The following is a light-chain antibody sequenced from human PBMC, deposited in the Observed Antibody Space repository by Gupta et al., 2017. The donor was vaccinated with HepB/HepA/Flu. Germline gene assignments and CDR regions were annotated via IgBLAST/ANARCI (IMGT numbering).Light chain of an antibody. CDR1: YNDIGSYNR. V-gene: IGLV2-18*02. CDR3: RSETPTTTAVV. CDR2: EVN. J-gene: IGLJ3*02. Sequence: QSTLPQPPSVSGSPGPSVAISCTGTYNDIGSYNRVSWYQQPPCAAPNLLVYEVNNRRSGGTDRISASNSGNTAAMTISGLPAEEEGDYYCCRSETPTTTAVVFGGGTKLTVL.